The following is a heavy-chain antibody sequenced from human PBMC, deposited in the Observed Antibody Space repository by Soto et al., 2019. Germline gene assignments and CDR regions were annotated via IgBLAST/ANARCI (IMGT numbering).Heavy chain of an antibody. V-gene: IGHV4-4*02. Sequence: PSETLSLTCAVSGGSISSSNWWSWVRQPPGKGLEWIGEIYHSGSTNYNPSLKSRVTISVDKSKNQFSLKLSSVTAADTAVYYCARGVNRYYDFWSGYYGWGQGTLVTVSS. CDR1: GGSISSSNW. J-gene: IGHJ4*02. D-gene: IGHD3-3*01. CDR2: IYHSGST. CDR3: ARGVNRYYDFWSGYYG.